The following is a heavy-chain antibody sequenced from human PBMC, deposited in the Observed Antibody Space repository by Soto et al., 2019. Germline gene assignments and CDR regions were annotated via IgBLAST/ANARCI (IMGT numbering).Heavy chain of an antibody. J-gene: IGHJ5*02. Sequence: GGSLRLSCAASGFTFSSYAMHWVRQAPGKGLEWVAVISYDGSNKYYADSVKGRFTISRDNSKNTLYLQMNSLRAEDTAVYYCARVSGSSDHNPWGQGT. D-gene: IGHD2-15*01. CDR3: ARVSGSSDHNP. CDR2: ISYDGSNK. CDR1: GFTFSSYA. V-gene: IGHV3-30-3*01.